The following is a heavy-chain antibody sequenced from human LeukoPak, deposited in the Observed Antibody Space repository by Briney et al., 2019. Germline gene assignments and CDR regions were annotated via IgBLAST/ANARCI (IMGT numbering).Heavy chain of an antibody. V-gene: IGHV3-23*01. CDR2: ISGSGGST. D-gene: IGHD3-10*01. CDR1: GFTFSSYA. Sequence: GGSLRLSCAASGFTFSSYAMSWVRQAPGKGLEWVSAISGSGGSTYYADSVKGRFTISRDNSKSTLFLQMSSLSAEDTAIYYCAKDHRTALVWFGDPPDNYFDPWGQGTLVTVSS. CDR3: AKDHRTALVWFGDPPDNYFDP. J-gene: IGHJ5*02.